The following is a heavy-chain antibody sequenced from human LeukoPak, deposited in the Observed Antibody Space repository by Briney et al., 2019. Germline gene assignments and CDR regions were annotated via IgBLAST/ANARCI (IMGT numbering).Heavy chain of an antibody. CDR2: IEQDGSEK. CDR3: AREFCSGANCYPMGAFDM. D-gene: IGHD2-15*01. CDR1: GFTFSSYG. J-gene: IGHJ3*02. Sequence: PGRSLRLSCAASGFTFSSYGMHWVRQAPGKGLEWVANIEQDGSEKYYVDSVKGRFSISRDNAKHSLYLQMNSLRAEDTAVYYCAREFCSGANCYPMGAFDMWGQGTMVTVSS. V-gene: IGHV3-7*01.